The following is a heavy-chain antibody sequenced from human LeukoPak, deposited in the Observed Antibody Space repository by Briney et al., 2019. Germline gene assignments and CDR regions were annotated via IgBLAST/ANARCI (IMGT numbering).Heavy chain of an antibody. V-gene: IGHV1-69*06. CDR3: TTREIVVEPAATSLVRGVLWRSDF. CDR2: IIPIFGTA. J-gene: IGHJ4*01. D-gene: IGHD2-2*01. CDR1: GGTFSSYA. Sequence: SVKVSCKASGGTFSSYAISWVRQAPGQGLEWMGGIIPIFGTANYAQHFQGRFTMTEDTSSGTAYMELNRLRSEDTAVYYCTTREIVVEPAATSLVRGVLWRSDFWGHGTLVTVSS.